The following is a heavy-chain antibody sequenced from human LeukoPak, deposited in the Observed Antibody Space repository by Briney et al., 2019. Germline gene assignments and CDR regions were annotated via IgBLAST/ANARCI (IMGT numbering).Heavy chain of an antibody. Sequence: SETLSLTCIVSGGSISSDYWSWIRQPPGKGLEWIGCIYYSGSTNYNPSLRSRVTISLDTSKNQFSLRLSSVTAADTAVYYCARDGAVGWFDPWGQGTLVTVSS. D-gene: IGHD2-15*01. V-gene: IGHV4-59*01. CDR2: IYYSGST. J-gene: IGHJ5*02. CDR1: GGSISSDY. CDR3: ARDGAVGWFDP.